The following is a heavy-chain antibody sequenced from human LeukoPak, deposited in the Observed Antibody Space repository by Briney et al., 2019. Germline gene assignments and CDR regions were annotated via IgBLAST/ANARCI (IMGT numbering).Heavy chain of an antibody. J-gene: IGHJ4*02. CDR1: GFTFSDYY. CDR3: ARGTGTLLWFGESPPYYFDY. D-gene: IGHD3-10*01. Sequence: GGSLRLSCAASGFTFSDYYMSWIRQAPGKGLEWVPYISSSGSTIYYADSVKGRFTISRDNAKNSLYLQMNSLRAEDTAAYYCARGTGTLLWFGESPPYYFDYWGQGTLVTVSS. CDR2: ISSSGSTI. V-gene: IGHV3-11*01.